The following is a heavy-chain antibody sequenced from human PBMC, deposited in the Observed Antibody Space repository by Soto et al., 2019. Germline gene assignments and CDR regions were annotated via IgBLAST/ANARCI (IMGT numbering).Heavy chain of an antibody. J-gene: IGHJ3*01. V-gene: IGHV3-30-3*01. CDR3: ARGPTHGAFDL. CDR1: GYTFTSYY. Sequence: SCKASGYTFTSYYMHWVRQAPGKGPEWVAHIVPDGRNQYWADSVKGRFTGSRDNAKNTVYLQMNSLRTEDTAVYYCARGPTHGAFDLWGQGTMVTVS. CDR2: IVPDGRNQ.